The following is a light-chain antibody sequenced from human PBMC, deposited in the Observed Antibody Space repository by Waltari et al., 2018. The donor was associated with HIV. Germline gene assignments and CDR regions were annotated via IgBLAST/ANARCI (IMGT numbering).Light chain of an antibody. V-gene: IGKV4-1*01. CDR3: QHYYNTPRR. CDR2: WAS. CDR1: QSLYKSNNKNY. Sequence: DIVMTQSPDSLAVSLGARATIRREPSQSLYKSNNKNYLAWYQQKPGQPPKLLISWASTRESGVPDRFSGSGSGTDFTRTISSLQPEDVAVYYCQHYYNTPRRFGQGTKVEI. J-gene: IGKJ1*01.